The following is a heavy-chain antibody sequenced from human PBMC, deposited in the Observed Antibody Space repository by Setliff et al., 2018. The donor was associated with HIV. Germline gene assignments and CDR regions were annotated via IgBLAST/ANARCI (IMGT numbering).Heavy chain of an antibody. CDR3: ARLGPDGYNSRHDAFDI. J-gene: IGHJ3*02. CDR2: IYTGGST. Sequence: SETLSLTCTVSGGSISSYYWSWIRQPPGKGLEWIGYIYTGGSTNYNPSLKSRVTISVDTSKNQFFLKLSSVTAADTAVYYCARLGPDGYNSRHDAFDIWGQGTMVTVSS. D-gene: IGHD5-12*01. CDR1: GGSISSYY. V-gene: IGHV4-4*09.